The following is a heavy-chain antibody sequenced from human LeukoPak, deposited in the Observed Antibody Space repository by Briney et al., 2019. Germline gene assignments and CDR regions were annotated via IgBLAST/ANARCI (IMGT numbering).Heavy chain of an antibody. J-gene: IGHJ4*02. D-gene: IGHD3-10*01. CDR3: ARRRGFGEFDYYFDY. CDR1: GYSFTSYW. V-gene: IGHV5-51*01. CDR2: IYPGDSDT. Sequence: HGESLRISCKGSGYSFTSYWIGWVRQMPGKGLEWMGIIYPGDSDTRYSPSFQGQVTISADKSISTAYLQWSSLKASDTAMYYCARRRGFGEFDYYFDYWGQGTLVTVSS.